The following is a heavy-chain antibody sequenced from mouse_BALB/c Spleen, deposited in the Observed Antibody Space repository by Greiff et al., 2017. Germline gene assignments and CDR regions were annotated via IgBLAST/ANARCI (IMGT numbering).Heavy chain of an antibody. CDR3: ARVYWDDWCFDV. CDR1: GFTFTDYY. Sequence: EVMLVESGGGLVQPGGSLRLSCATSGFTFTDYYMSWVRQPPGKALEWLGFISHKANGYTTEYSASVKGRFTISRDNSQSILYLQMNTLRAEDSATYYCARVYWDDWCFDVWGAGTTVTVSS. D-gene: IGHD4-1*01. CDR2: ISHKANGYTT. J-gene: IGHJ1*01. V-gene: IGHV7-3*02.